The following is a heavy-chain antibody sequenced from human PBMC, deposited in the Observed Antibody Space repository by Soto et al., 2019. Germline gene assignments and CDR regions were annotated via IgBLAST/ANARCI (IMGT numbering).Heavy chain of an antibody. CDR2: IIPIFGTA. CDR1: GCTFSSYA. Sequence: SVKVSCKASGCTFSSYAISWVRQAPGQGLEWMGGIIPIFGTANYAQKFQGRVTITADESTSTAYMELSSLRSEDTAVYYCARVESGSYLFDAFDIWGQGNMVTV. J-gene: IGHJ3*02. D-gene: IGHD1-26*01. CDR3: ARVESGSYLFDAFDI. V-gene: IGHV1-69*13.